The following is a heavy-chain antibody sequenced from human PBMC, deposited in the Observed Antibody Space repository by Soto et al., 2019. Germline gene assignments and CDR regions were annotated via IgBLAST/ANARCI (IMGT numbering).Heavy chain of an antibody. J-gene: IGHJ6*02. Sequence: GGSLRLSCVASGFTFSEHYMTWIRQAPGKGLEWLSYISTSSSYTNYADSVKGRFTISRDNSKNTLYLQMSSLRAEDTAVYYCAKDLVVIRPFYGMDVWGQGTTVTVSS. CDR2: ISTSSSYT. V-gene: IGHV3-11*06. CDR3: AKDLVVIRPFYGMDV. D-gene: IGHD3-3*01. CDR1: GFTFSEHY.